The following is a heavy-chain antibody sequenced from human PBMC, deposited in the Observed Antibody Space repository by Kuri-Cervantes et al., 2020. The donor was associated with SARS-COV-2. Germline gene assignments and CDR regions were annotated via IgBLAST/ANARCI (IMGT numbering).Heavy chain of an antibody. J-gene: IGHJ3*02. Sequence: GESLKISCAASGFTFSYYYMSGVRQAPGKGLEWVSAISGSGGSTYYADSVKGRFTISRDNSKNTLYLQMNSLRAEDTAVYYCARGSYYYGSDDAFDIWGQGTMVTVSS. V-gene: IGHV3-23*01. CDR3: ARGSYYYGSDDAFDI. CDR2: ISGSGGST. CDR1: GFTFSYYY. D-gene: IGHD3-10*01.